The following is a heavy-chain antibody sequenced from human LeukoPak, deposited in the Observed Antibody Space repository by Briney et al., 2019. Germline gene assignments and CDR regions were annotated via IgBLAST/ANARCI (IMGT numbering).Heavy chain of an antibody. CDR1: GFTFSSYS. CDR2: ISSSSSYI. J-gene: IGHJ3*02. V-gene: IGHV3-21*01. Sequence: AGSLRLSCAASGFTFSSYSMNWVRQAPGKGLEWVSSISSSSSYIYYADSVKGRFTISRDKPKNSLYLPMNRLRAEDTAVYYWARDYHLWFGELLPLDAFDIWGQGTMVTVSS. CDR3: ARDYHLWFGELLPLDAFDI. D-gene: IGHD3-10*01.